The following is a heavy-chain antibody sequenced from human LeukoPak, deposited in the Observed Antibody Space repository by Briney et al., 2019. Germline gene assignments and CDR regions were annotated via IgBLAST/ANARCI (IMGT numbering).Heavy chain of an antibody. Sequence: PGGSLRLSCAASGFTFSSYGMHWVRQAPGKGLEWVAIIWSDGSNKYYADSVKGRFTISRDNSKNTLYLQMNSLRAEDTAVYFCARDPYSSGSDAFDIWGQGTMVTVSS. V-gene: IGHV3-33*01. J-gene: IGHJ3*02. CDR1: GFTFSSYG. CDR3: ARDPYSSGSDAFDI. CDR2: IWSDGSNK. D-gene: IGHD6-19*01.